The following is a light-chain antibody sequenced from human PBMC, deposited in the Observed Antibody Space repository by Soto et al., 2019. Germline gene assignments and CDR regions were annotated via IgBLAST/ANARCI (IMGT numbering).Light chain of an antibody. J-gene: IGLJ3*02. CDR1: SDDIGAYDY. CDR3: SSYASSGAVV. CDR2: DVS. V-gene: IGLV2-14*01. Sequence: QSALTQPASVSGSPGQSITISCTGTSDDIGAYDYVSWYQQHPTKAPKLMIFDVSHRPSGISDRFSGSKSGNTASLTFSGLQPEDEADYYCSSYASSGAVVFGGGTKLTVL.